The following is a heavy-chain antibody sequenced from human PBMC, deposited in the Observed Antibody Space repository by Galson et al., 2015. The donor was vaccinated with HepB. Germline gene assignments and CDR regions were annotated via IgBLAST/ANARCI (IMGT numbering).Heavy chain of an antibody. CDR2: ISYDGSNK. J-gene: IGHJ5*02. D-gene: IGHD6-13*01. CDR3: ARGWRGPSSSWTPSWFDP. V-gene: IGHV3-30-3*01. CDR1: GFTFSSYA. Sequence: SLRLSCAASGFTFSSYAMHWVRQAPGKGLEWVAVISYDGSNKYYADSVKGRFTISRDNSKNTLYLQMNSLRAEDTAVYYCARGWRGPSSSWTPSWFDPWGQGTLVTVSS.